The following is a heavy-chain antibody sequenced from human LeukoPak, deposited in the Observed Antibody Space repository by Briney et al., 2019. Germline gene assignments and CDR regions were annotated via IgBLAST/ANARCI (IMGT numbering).Heavy chain of an antibody. J-gene: IGHJ3*02. CDR1: GFSLASFW. D-gene: IGHD3-10*01. Sequence: GGSLRLSCTASGFSLASFWIHWVRQVPGEGLEWVSRVSPQGDKTYADSVKGRFTISRDNSKNTLYLQMNSLRAEDTAVYYCARDRKYYGSGSYYNDNAFDIWGQGTMVTVSS. CDR2: VSPQGDKT. CDR3: ARDRKYYGSGSYYNDNAFDI. V-gene: IGHV3-74*01.